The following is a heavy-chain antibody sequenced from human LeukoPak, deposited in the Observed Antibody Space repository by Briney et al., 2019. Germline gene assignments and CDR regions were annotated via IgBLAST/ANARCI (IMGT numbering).Heavy chain of an antibody. CDR3: ARDHYDSSGYYLYYFDY. CDR1: GFTFSSYS. J-gene: IGHJ4*02. D-gene: IGHD3-22*01. Sequence: PGGSLRLSCAASGFTFSSYSMNWVRQAPGKGLEWVSSISSSSSYIYYADSVKGRFTISRDNAKNSLYLQMNSLRAEDTAVYYCARDHYDSSGYYLYYFDYWGQGTLVTVSS. CDR2: ISSSSSYI. V-gene: IGHV3-21*01.